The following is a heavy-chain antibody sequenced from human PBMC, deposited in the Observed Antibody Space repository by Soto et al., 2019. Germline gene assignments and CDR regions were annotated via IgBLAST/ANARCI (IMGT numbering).Heavy chain of an antibody. CDR3: ARDESAGSSIRY. D-gene: IGHD3-3*02. CDR1: GSPFSTYG. CDR2: ISSGGDYI. Sequence: EVQVVESGGGLVKPGGSLRLSCTASGSPFSTYGMNWVRQAPGKGLEWVSSISSGGDYIYYADSVQGRFTISRDNAKNSLYLQMNSLRAEDRAVYFCARDESAGSSIRYWGQGTLVTVSS. V-gene: IGHV3-21*01. J-gene: IGHJ4*02.